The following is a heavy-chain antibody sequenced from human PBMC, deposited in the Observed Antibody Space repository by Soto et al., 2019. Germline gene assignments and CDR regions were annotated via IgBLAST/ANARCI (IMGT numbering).Heavy chain of an antibody. CDR1: GYTFTGYY. V-gene: IGHV1-2*02. D-gene: IGHD1-7*01. J-gene: IGHJ4*02. Sequence: SSVKVSCKASGYTFTGYYMHWVRQAPGQGLEWMGWINPNSGGTNYAQKFQGRVTMTRDTSISTAYMELSRLRSDDTAVYYCATENWNYVYFDYWGQGNLVTGSS. CDR2: INPNSGGT. CDR3: ATENWNYVYFDY.